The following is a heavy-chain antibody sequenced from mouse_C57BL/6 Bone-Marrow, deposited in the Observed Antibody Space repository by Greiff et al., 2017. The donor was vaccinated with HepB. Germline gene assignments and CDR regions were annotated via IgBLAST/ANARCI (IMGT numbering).Heavy chain of an antibody. CDR3: AREGLRRRPRWYFDV. CDR2: IYPRSGNT. V-gene: IGHV1-81*01. J-gene: IGHJ1*03. Sequence: QVHVKQSGAELARPGASVKLSCKASGYTFTSYGISWVKQRTGQGLEWIGEIYPRSGNTYYNEKFKGKATLTADKSSSTAYMELRSLTSEDSAVYFCAREGLRRRPRWYFDVWGTGTTVTVSS. CDR1: GYTFTSYG. D-gene: IGHD2-4*01.